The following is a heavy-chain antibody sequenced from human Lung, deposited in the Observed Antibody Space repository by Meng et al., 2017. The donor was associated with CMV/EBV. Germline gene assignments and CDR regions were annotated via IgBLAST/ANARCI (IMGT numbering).Heavy chain of an antibody. J-gene: IGHJ4*02. D-gene: IGHD4-11*01. CDR3: ARGILPQRGSTVPTPDY. Sequence: SETLSLTCAVYGGSFSGYYWSWIRQPPGKGLEWIGEINPSGSTNYNPSLKSRVTISVDTSKNQFSLRLSSVTAADTALYYCARGILPQRGSTVPTPDYWGQGTXVTVSS. CDR2: INPSGST. V-gene: IGHV4-34*01. CDR1: GGSFSGYY.